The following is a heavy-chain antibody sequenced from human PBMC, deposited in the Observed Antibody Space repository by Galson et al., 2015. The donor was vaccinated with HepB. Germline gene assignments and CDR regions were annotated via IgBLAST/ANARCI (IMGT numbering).Heavy chain of an antibody. CDR3: ARVPHCSSTSCYGYYYYYMDV. V-gene: IGHV4-61*02. J-gene: IGHJ6*03. D-gene: IGHD2-2*01. Sequence: TLSLTCTVSGGSISSGSYYWSWIRQPAGKGLEWIGRIYTSGSTNYNPSLKSRVTMSVDTSKNQFSLKLSSVTAADTAVYYCARVPHCSSTSCYGYYYYYMDVWGKGTTVTVSS. CDR2: IYTSGST. CDR1: GGSISSGSYY.